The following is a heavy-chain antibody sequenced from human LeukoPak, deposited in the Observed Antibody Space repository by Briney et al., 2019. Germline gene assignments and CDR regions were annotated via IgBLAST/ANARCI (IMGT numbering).Heavy chain of an antibody. CDR3: FDY. Sequence: GGSLRHSCAASGFTFSSHAMSWVRQAPGKGLEWVSAITSGSGSNVYYTDSLKGRFTISRDNSKNTLYLHMNSLYYCARHGSWSFDYWGQGTLLTVSA. J-gene: IGHJ4*02. D-gene: IGHD6-13*01. V-gene: IGHV3-23*01. CDR2: ITSGSGSNV. CDR1: GFTFSSHA.